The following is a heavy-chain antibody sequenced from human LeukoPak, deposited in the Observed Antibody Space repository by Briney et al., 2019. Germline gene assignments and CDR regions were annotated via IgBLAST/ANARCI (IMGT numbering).Heavy chain of an antibody. J-gene: IGHJ3*02. CDR2: ISSSSSYI. CDR1: GFTFSSYS. V-gene: IGHV3-21*01. Sequence: PGGSLRLSCAASGFTFSSYSMNWVRQAPGKGLEWVSSISSSSSYICYADSVKGRFTISRDNAKNSLYLQMNSLRAEDTAVYYCARVRDGYKSPFDIWGQGTMVTVSS. CDR3: ARVRDGYKSPFDI. D-gene: IGHD5-24*01.